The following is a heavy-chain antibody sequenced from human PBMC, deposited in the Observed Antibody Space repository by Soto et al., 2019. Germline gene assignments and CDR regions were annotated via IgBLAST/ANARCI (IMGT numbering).Heavy chain of an antibody. Sequence: QVQLVQSGAEVKKPGASVKVSCKASGYAFSQFYIHWMRQAPGQGLEWMGWINPNSGRTKFAQNFQGWVTMTRDTSIKTVYMELSGPKSDATAVYYCARESGGTTATLDYYYFYMDVWGKGTRVTVSS. CDR1: GYAFSQFY. CDR2: INPNSGRT. J-gene: IGHJ6*03. D-gene: IGHD4-17*01. CDR3: ARESGGTTATLDYYYFYMDV. V-gene: IGHV1-2*04.